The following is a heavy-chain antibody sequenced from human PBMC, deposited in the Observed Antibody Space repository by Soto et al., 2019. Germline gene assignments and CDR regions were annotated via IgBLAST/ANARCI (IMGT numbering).Heavy chain of an antibody. D-gene: IGHD3-9*01. CDR2: INHSGST. CDR1: GGSFSGYY. Sequence: SETLSLTCAVYGGSFSGYYWSWIRQPPGKGLEWIGEINHSGSTNYNPSLKSRVTISVDTSKNQFSLKLSSVTAADTAVYYCASLRHILTGTAPYMHVWGKGTTVTVSS. J-gene: IGHJ6*03. CDR3: ASLRHILTGTAPYMHV. V-gene: IGHV4-34*01.